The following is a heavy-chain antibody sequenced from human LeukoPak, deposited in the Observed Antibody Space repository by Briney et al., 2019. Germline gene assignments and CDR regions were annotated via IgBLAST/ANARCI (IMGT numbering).Heavy chain of an antibody. CDR1: GFTFSNYG. V-gene: IGHV3-33*01. D-gene: IGHD5-12*01. Sequence: PGGSLRLSCAASGFTFSNYGMHWVRLAPGKGLEWVALIWFDGNNKYYADSVKGRFTISRDISKNTLYLQMNSLRAEDTAVYYCARDVVATIGYFDYWGQGTLVTVSS. CDR2: IWFDGNNK. CDR3: ARDVVATIGYFDY. J-gene: IGHJ4*02.